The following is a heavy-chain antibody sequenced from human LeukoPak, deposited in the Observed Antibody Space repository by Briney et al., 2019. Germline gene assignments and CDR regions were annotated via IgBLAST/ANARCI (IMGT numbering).Heavy chain of an antibody. V-gene: IGHV3-23*01. CDR2: ISGSGGST. CDR3: AKDLEQCLVLGLFDY. J-gene: IGHJ4*02. D-gene: IGHD6-19*01. CDR1: GFTFSSYA. Sequence: GGSLRLSCAASGFTFSSYAMSWVRQAPGKGLEWVSAISGSGGSTYYADSVKGRFTISRDNSKNTLYLQMNSLRAEDTAVYYCAKDLEQCLVLGLFDYWGQGTLVTVSS.